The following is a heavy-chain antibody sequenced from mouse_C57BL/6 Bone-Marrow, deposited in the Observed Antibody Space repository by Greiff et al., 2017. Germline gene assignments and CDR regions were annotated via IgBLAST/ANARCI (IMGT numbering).Heavy chain of an antibody. J-gene: IGHJ1*03. CDR2: INPNNGGT. CDR3: ARRYITTVGRYFDV. Sequence: EVQLQQSGPELVKPGASVKISCKASGYTFTDYYMNWVKQSHGKSLEWIGDINPNNGGTSYNQKFKGKATLTVDKSSSTAYMELRSLTSEDSAVYYCARRYITTVGRYFDVWGTGTTVTVSS. V-gene: IGHV1-26*01. CDR1: GYTFTDYY. D-gene: IGHD1-1*01.